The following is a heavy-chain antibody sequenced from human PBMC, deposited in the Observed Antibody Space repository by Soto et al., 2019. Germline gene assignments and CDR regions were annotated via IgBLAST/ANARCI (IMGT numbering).Heavy chain of an antibody. CDR3: AKDQASGQGSFDS. Sequence: GGSLRPSFAAPVFTFHIDCMPPVPPAPDKGLEWVALISYDGSNQYYADSVKGRFTISRDNSKNTLFLQMNSLRADDTAVYYCAKDQASGQGSFDSWGQGTLVTVSS. CDR1: VFTFHIDC. CDR2: ISYDGSNQ. J-gene: IGHJ4*02. V-gene: IGHV3-30*18.